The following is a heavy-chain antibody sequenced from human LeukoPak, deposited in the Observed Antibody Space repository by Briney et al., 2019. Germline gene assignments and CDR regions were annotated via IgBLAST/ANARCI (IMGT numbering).Heavy chain of an antibody. D-gene: IGHD4-17*01. CDR3: AKESSTVTSPFDY. CDR2: ISSSGSTI. Sequence: SGGSLRLSCAASGFTFSSYEMNWVRQAPGKGLEWVSYISSSGSTIYYADSVKGRFTISRDNAKNSLYLQMNSLRAEDTAVYYCAKESSTVTSPFDYWGQGTLVTVSS. CDR1: GFTFSSYE. J-gene: IGHJ4*02. V-gene: IGHV3-48*03.